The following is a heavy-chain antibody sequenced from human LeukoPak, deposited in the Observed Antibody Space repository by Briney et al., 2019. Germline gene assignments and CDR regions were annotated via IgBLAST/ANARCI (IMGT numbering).Heavy chain of an antibody. J-gene: IGHJ4*02. CDR1: GFTFSNYA. CDR3: ARELFSPSIAAAGTDYFDY. D-gene: IGHD6-13*01. V-gene: IGHV3-23*01. Sequence: GGSLRLSCAASGFTFSNYAMSWVRQAPGKGLEWVSAIRGDSTYYADYADSVKGRFTISRDNSKNTLYLQMNNLRAEDTAVYYCARELFSPSIAAAGTDYFDYWGQGTLVTVSS. CDR2: IRGDSTYYA.